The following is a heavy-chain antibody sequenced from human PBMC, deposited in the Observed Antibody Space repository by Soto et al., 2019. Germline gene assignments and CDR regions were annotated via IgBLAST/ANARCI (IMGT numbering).Heavy chain of an antibody. CDR2: ISSSGSTI. D-gene: IGHD1-7*01. V-gene: IGHV3-11*01. CDR1: GFTFSDYY. J-gene: IGHJ4*02. Sequence: GGSLRLSCAASGFTFSDYYMSWIRQAPGKGLEWVSYISSSGSTIYYADSVKGRFTISRDNAKNSLYLQMNSLRAEDTAVYYCAGRGVNWNYLLLPVYWGQGTLVTVSS. CDR3: AGRGVNWNYLLLPVY.